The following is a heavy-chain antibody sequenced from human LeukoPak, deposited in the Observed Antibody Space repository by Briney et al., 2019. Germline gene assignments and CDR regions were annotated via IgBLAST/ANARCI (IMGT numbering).Heavy chain of an antibody. V-gene: IGHV5-51*01. CDR1: GYSFTSYW. CDR3: ARHLPSTYYDILTGYYDY. CDR2: IYPGDPDT. D-gene: IGHD3-9*01. Sequence: GESLKISCKGSGYSFTSYWIGWVRQMPGKGLEWMGIIYPGDPDTRYSPSFQGQVTISADKSISTAYLQWSSLKASDTAMYYCARHLPSTYYDILTGYYDYWGQGTLVTVSS. J-gene: IGHJ4*02.